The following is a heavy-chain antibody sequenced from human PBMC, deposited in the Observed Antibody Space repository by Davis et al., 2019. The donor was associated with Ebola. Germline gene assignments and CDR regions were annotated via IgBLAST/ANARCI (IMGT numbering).Heavy chain of an antibody. Sequence: GESLKISCAASGFTLSVYSIHWVRQAPGKGLEWVAFKRYVGRNEYYADSVKGRFTISSDHSKNTLYLQMNSLRAEDTAVYYCARVNAATGYSRFDTWGQGTLVTVSS. D-gene: IGHD3-9*01. J-gene: IGHJ5*01. CDR2: KRYVGRNE. V-gene: IGHV3-30*02. CDR3: ARVNAATGYSRFDT. CDR1: GFTLSVYS.